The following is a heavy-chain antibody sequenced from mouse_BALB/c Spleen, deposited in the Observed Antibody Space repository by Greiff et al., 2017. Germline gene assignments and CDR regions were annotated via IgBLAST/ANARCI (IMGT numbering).Heavy chain of an antibody. CDR3: ARWDYGNFYYAMDY. D-gene: IGHD2-1*01. CDR1: GFTFSSFG. Sequence: EVHLVESGGGLVQPGGSRKLSCAASGFTFSSFGMHWVRQAPEKGLEWVAYISSGSSTIYYADTVKGRFTISRDNPKNTLFLQMTSLRSEDTAMYYGARWDYGNFYYAMDYWGQGTSVTVSS. J-gene: IGHJ4*01. CDR2: ISSGSSTI. V-gene: IGHV5-17*02.